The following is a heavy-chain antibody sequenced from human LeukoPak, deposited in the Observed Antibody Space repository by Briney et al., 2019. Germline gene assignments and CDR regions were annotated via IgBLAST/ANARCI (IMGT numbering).Heavy chain of an antibody. J-gene: IGHJ4*02. D-gene: IGHD6-19*01. Sequence: PGGSLRLSCAASGFTFSSYGKHWVRQAPGKGLEWVAVIWYDGSNKYYADSVKGRFTISRDNSKNTLYLQMNSLRAEDTAVYYCAKDRGSGWNGPDYWGQGTLVTVSS. CDR1: GFTFSSYG. CDR3: AKDRGSGWNGPDY. V-gene: IGHV3-33*06. CDR2: IWYDGSNK.